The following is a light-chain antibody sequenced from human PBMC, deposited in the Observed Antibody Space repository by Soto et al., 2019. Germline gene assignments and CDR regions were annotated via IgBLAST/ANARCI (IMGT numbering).Light chain of an antibody. CDR2: EGS. J-gene: IGLJ1*01. CDR1: SSDVGSYNF. Sequence: QSVLTQPASVSGSPGQSITISCTGTSSDVGSYNFVSWHQQHPGKAPKLMIYEGSKRPSGVSNRFSGSKSGNTASLTISGLQAEDEADYYCCSYAGSSAFPYVFGTGTKLTVL. CDR3: CSYAGSSAFPYV. V-gene: IGLV2-23*01.